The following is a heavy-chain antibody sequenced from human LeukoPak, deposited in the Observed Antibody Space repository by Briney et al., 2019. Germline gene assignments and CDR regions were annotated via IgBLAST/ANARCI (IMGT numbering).Heavy chain of an antibody. CDR2: INHSGST. J-gene: IGHJ4*02. V-gene: IGHV4-34*01. Sequence: PSETLSLTCAVYGGSLSGYYWSWIRQPPGKGLEWIGEINHSGSTNYNPSLKSRVTISVDTSKNQFSLKLSSVTAADTAVYYCALLGPYYYDSSGYYQETFDYWGQGTLVTVSS. CDR3: ALLGPYYYDSSGYYQETFDY. D-gene: IGHD3-22*01. CDR1: GGSLSGYY.